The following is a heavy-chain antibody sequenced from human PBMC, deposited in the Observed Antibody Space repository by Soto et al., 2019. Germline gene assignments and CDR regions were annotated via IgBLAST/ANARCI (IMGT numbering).Heavy chain of an antibody. J-gene: IGHJ4*02. CDR2: MHYSGST. Sequence: PSETLSLTCSFSGDSVTSHYLTWIRQSPEKGLEWIGSMHYSGSTHYNPSLKSRVTISVDTSKNQFSLQLSSVTAADTAVYYCARHPRYYYDSSGYYRAPSFDYWGQGTLVTV. CDR3: ARHPRYYYDSSGYYRAPSFDY. D-gene: IGHD3-22*01. V-gene: IGHV4-59*08. CDR1: GDSVTSHY.